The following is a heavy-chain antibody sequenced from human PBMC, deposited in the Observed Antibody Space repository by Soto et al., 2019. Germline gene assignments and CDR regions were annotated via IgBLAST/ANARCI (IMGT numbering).Heavy chain of an antibody. D-gene: IGHD2-2*01. J-gene: IGHJ4*02. Sequence: EVQLLQSGGGLVQPGASLRLSCAASGFIFSSYTMSWVRQAPGKGLEWVSVISGSGGSPYHADSVQGRFTISRDNPKNTLYLQMNSLRADDTAIYYCANARCSSATCYVPDYWGQGTLVTVYS. V-gene: IGHV3-23*01. CDR1: GFIFSSYT. CDR3: ANARCSSATCYVPDY. CDR2: ISGSGGSP.